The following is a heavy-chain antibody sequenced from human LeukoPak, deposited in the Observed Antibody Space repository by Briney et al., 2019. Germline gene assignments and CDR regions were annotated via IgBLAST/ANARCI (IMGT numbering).Heavy chain of an antibody. J-gene: IGHJ4*02. CDR2: IYGDGYT. D-gene: IGHD3-16*01. CDR3: ATSVITRFDN. V-gene: IGHV3-74*01. CDR1: GFIFTGNW. Sequence: GGSLRLSCAASGFIFTGNWIHWVRQAPGKGPVWVSRIYGDGYTNYADSVKGRSTISRDSGNNTVYLQMSSLRAEDTAVYYCATSVITRFDNWGQGTLVTVSS.